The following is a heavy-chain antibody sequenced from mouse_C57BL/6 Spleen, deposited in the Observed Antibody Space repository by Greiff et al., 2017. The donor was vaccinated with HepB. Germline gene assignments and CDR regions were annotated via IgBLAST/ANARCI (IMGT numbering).Heavy chain of an antibody. CDR3: ASQTGDWYFDV. Sequence: VQVVESGPELVKPGASVKLSCKASGYTFTSYDINWVKQRPGQGLEWIGWIYPRDGSTKYNEKFKGKATLTVDTSSSTAYMELHSLTSEDSAVYFCASQTGDWYFDVWGTGTTVTVSS. J-gene: IGHJ1*03. CDR1: GYTFTSYD. CDR2: IYPRDGST. D-gene: IGHD4-1*01. V-gene: IGHV1-85*01.